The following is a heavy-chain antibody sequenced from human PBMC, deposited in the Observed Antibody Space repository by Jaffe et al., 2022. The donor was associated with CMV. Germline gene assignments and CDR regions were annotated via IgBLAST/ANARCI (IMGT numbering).Heavy chain of an antibody. CDR2: INHSGST. Sequence: QVQLQQWGAGLLKPSETLSLTCAVYGGSFSGYYWSWIRQPPGKGLEWIGEINHSGSTNYNPSLKSRVTISVDTSKNQFSLKLSSVTAADTAVYYCARRRGPSVAARLHWFDPWGQGTLVTVSS. J-gene: IGHJ5*02. D-gene: IGHD6-6*01. CDR1: GGSFSGYY. V-gene: IGHV4-34*01. CDR3: ARRRGPSVAARLHWFDP.